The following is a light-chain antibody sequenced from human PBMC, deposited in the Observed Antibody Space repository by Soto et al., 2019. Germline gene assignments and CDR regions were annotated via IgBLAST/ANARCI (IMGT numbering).Light chain of an antibody. J-gene: IGLJ3*02. V-gene: IGLV2-8*01. Sequence: QSALTQPPSASGSPGQSVTISCTGTSSDVGAYNYVSWYQQYPGKAPKLMIYEVNTRPSGVPDRFSGSKSGKTASLTVSGLQPEDEADYHGTSYAGSNIWVFGGGTKLTVL. CDR2: EVN. CDR3: TSYAGSNIWV. CDR1: SSDVGAYNY.